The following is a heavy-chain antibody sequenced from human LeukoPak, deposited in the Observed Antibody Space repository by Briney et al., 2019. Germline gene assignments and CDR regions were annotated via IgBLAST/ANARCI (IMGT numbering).Heavy chain of an antibody. CDR1: GYTFTSYY. J-gene: IGHJ4*02. D-gene: IGHD5-18*01. V-gene: IGHV1-46*01. Sequence: ASVKVSCKASGYTFTSYYMHWVRQAPGQGLEWMGIINPSGGSTSYAQKFQGRVTMTRDTSTSTVYMELSSLRSEDTAVYYCARDGPGIQLWSKFDYWGQGTLATVSS. CDR2: INPSGGST. CDR3: ARDGPGIQLWSKFDY.